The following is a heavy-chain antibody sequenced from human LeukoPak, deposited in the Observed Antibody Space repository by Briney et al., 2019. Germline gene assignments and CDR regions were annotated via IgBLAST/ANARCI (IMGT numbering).Heavy chain of an antibody. Sequence: PSETLSLTCTVSGGSMSSSSYYWGWIRQPPGKGLEWIGSIYYTGSTYYNPSLKSRVTISVDTSKNQFSLKLTSVTAADTAVYYCARRAERSNGSYYGYWGQGTLVSVSS. J-gene: IGHJ4*02. CDR1: GGSMSSSSYY. D-gene: IGHD1-26*01. V-gene: IGHV4-39*01. CDR3: ARRAERSNGSYYGY. CDR2: IYYTGST.